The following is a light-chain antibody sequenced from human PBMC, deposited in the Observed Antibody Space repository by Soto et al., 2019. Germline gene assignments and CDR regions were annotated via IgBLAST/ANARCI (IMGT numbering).Light chain of an antibody. CDR3: QQYNSYST. CDR2: DAS. J-gene: IGKJ1*01. CDR1: QNIGSW. Sequence: DIQMTQSPSTLSASVGDRVTITCRASQNIGSWLAWYQQKPGKAPKLLIYDASSLESGVPSRFSGSGSGTEFTLTISSLHPDDFATYYCQQYNSYSTFGQGTKVEIK. V-gene: IGKV1-5*01.